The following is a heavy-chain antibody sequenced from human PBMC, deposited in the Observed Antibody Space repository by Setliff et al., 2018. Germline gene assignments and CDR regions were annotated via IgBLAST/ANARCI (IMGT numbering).Heavy chain of an antibody. CDR3: AREGMGHLYRYSSSWYLSY. Sequence: PGASVKVSCKASGYTFTGYYMHWVRQAPGQGLEWMGWINPNSGGTNYAQKFQGWVTMTRDTSIGTAYMELSRLRSDDTAVYYCAREGMGHLYRYSSSWYLSYWGQGTLVTVSS. V-gene: IGHV1-2*04. J-gene: IGHJ4*02. D-gene: IGHD6-13*01. CDR2: INPNSGGT. CDR1: GYTFTGYY.